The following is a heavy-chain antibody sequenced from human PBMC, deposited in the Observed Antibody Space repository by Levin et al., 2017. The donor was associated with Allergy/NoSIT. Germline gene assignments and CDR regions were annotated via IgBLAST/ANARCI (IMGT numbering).Heavy chain of an antibody. J-gene: IGHJ6*02. V-gene: IGHV4-34*01. CDR2: INHSGST. CDR1: GGSFSGYY. CDR3: ARDAPTTDIVATISVGLYGMDV. Sequence: SETLSLTCAVYGGSFSGYYWSWIRQPPGKGLEWIGEINHSGSTNYNPSLKSRVTISVDTSKNQFSLKLSSVTAADTAVYYCARDAPTTDIVATISVGLYGMDVWGQGTTVTVSS. D-gene: IGHD5-12*01.